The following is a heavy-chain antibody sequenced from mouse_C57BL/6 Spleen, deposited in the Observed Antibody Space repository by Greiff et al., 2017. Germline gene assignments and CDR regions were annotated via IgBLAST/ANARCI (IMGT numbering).Heavy chain of an antibody. CDR2: IDPETGGT. Sequence: QVQLQQSGAELVRPGASVTLSCKASGYTFTDYEMHWVKQTPVHGLEWIGAIDPETGGTAYNQKFKGKAILTADKSSSTAYMELRSLTSEDAAVYYCTLVITTVVATGDYWGQGTTRTVSS. CDR1: GYTFTDYE. D-gene: IGHD1-1*01. CDR3: TLVITTVVATGDY. V-gene: IGHV1-15*01. J-gene: IGHJ2*01.